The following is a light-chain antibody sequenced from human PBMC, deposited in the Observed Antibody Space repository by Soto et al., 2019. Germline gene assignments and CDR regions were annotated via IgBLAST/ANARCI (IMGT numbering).Light chain of an antibody. Sequence: DIQVTQSPSYVSASVGDRVTITCRASQDIKKWLAWYQQKPGKAPNLLIYEASILQGGVSSRFIGSGFGTDFTLTITSVQPEDFGTYFCQQANSVPIIFGHGTRLQIK. V-gene: IGKV1-12*01. J-gene: IGKJ5*01. CDR1: QDIKKW. CDR3: QQANSVPII. CDR2: EAS.